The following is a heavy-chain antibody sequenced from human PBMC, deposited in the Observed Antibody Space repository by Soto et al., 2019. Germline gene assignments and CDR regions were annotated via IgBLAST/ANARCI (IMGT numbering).Heavy chain of an antibody. CDR1: GFTFSSYG. CDR2: ISYDGSNK. CDR3: AKDRYSSSWYQDYYYGMDV. D-gene: IGHD6-13*01. J-gene: IGHJ6*02. Sequence: GGSLRLSCAASGFTFSSYGMHWVRQAPGKGLEWVAVISYDGSNKYYADSVKGRFTISRDNSKNTLYLQMNSLRAEDTAVYYCAKDRYSSSWYQDYYYGMDVWGQGTTVTVSS. V-gene: IGHV3-30*18.